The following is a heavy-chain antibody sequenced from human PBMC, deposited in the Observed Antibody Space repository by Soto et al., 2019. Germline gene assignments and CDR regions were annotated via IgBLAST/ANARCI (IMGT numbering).Heavy chain of an antibody. CDR2: MRSAGDT. J-gene: IGHJ3*02. CDR3: ARGTRRRFLEWPVDAFDI. CDR1: GFTFSTYD. D-gene: IGHD3-3*01. V-gene: IGHV3-13*01. Sequence: EVQLVESGGGLVQPGGSLRLSCAASGFTFSTYDMHWVRQATGKGLEWVSDMRSAGDTYYSDSVKGRFTISRENAKNSLYLQMNSLRAGDTAVYYCARGTRRRFLEWPVDAFDIWGQGTMVTVSS.